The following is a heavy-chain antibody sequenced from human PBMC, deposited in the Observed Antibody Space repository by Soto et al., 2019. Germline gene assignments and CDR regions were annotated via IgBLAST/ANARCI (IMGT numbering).Heavy chain of an antibody. V-gene: IGHV4-59*01. CDR3: ATKTSRLGFDY. Sequence: PSETLSLTCTVSGGSISSYYWSWIRQPPGKGLEWIGYIYYSGSTNYNPSLKSRVTISVDTSKNQFSLKLSSVTAADTAVYYCATKTSRLGFDYWGQGTLVTVSS. CDR2: IYYSGST. CDR1: GGSISSYY. J-gene: IGHJ4*02.